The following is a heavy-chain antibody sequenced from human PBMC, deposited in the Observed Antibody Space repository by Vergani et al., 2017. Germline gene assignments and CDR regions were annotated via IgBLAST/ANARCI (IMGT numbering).Heavy chain of an antibody. V-gene: IGHV4-39*07. D-gene: IGHD3-9*01. CDR2: IYYSGST. Sequence: QLQLQESGPGLVKPSETLSLTCTVSGGSISSSSYYWGWIRQPPGKGLEWIGSIYYSGSTYYNPSLKSRFTIAVDTSKNQFSLKLSSVTAADTAVYYWARVWVLRYFDWFPTHNWFDPWGQGTLVTVSS. CDR1: GGSISSSSYY. J-gene: IGHJ5*02. CDR3: ARVWVLRYFDWFPTHNWFDP.